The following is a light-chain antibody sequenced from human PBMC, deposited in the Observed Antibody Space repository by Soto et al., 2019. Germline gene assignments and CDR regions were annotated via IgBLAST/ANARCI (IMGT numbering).Light chain of an antibody. J-gene: IGLJ3*02. V-gene: IGLV2-23*02. Sequence: QSALTQPASVSGSPGQSITISCTGTRSDIGSYNSIAWYQQHPGKAPRVMIFEVTKRPSGISNRFSGSKSGSTASLTISGLQAKDEADYFCFSYAGSSSWVFGGGTKVTVL. CDR2: EVT. CDR3: FSYAGSSSWV. CDR1: RSDIGSYNS.